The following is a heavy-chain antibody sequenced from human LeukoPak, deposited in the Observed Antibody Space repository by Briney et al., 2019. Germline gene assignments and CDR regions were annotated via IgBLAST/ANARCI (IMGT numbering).Heavy chain of an antibody. Sequence: GGSLRLSCAASGFTFSSYGMHWVRQAPGKGLEWVAFIRYDGSNKYYADSVKGRFTISRDNSKNSLYLQMNSLRVEDTAVYYCARDDWIDYWGQGTLVTVSS. D-gene: IGHD3-9*01. V-gene: IGHV3-30*02. J-gene: IGHJ4*02. CDR2: IRYDGSNK. CDR3: ARDDWIDY. CDR1: GFTFSSYG.